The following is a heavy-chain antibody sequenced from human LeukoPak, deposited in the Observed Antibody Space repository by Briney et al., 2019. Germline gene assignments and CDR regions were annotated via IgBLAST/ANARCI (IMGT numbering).Heavy chain of an antibody. Sequence: PSETLSLTCTLSGGSISSYYWSWIRQPAGKGLEWIGRIYTSGSTNYNPSPKSRVTMSVDTPKNQFSLNLSSVTAADTAVYYCARIYSSSWYGYYYYYMDVWGKGTTVTVSS. J-gene: IGHJ6*03. CDR2: IYTSGST. CDR1: GGSISSYY. D-gene: IGHD6-13*01. CDR3: ARIYSSSWYGYYYYYMDV. V-gene: IGHV4-4*07.